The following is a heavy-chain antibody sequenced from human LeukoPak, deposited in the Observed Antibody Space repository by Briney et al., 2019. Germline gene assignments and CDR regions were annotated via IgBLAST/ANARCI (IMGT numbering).Heavy chain of an antibody. D-gene: IGHD3-22*01. Sequence: GGSLRLSCAASGFTFSSYSMNWVRQAPGKGLEWVSSISSSSSYIYYADSVKGRFTISRDNAKNSLYLQMNSLRAEDTAVYYCARGGFDSSAYYNYFDSWGQGTLVTVSS. V-gene: IGHV3-21*01. J-gene: IGHJ4*02. CDR3: ARGGFDSSAYYNYFDS. CDR2: ISSSSSYI. CDR1: GFTFSSYS.